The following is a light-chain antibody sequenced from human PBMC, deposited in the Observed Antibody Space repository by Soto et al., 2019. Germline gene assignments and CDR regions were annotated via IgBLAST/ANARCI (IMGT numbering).Light chain of an antibody. V-gene: IGKV1-12*01. CDR3: QQLNIFPPLFT. CDR2: TVS. CDR1: QDIGRR. J-gene: IGKJ3*01. Sequence: DIQMTQSPSSVSASIGDRVTITCRASQDIGRRLAWLQQKPGKAPRLLTQTVSTLQVGVPARFSGSGSGTEFTLTISSLDPDDFATYFCQQLNIFPPLFTFGPGTKVDIK.